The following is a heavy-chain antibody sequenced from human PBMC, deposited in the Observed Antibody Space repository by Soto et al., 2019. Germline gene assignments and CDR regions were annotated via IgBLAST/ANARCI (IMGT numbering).Heavy chain of an antibody. D-gene: IGHD1-26*01. Sequence: GSLRLSCAASGFTFSSYAMSWVRQAPGKGLEWVSAISGSGGSTYYADPVKGRFTISRDNSKNTLYLQMNSLRAEDTAVYYCAKGRGGSYSGYFDYWGQGTLVTVSS. CDR2: ISGSGGST. CDR1: GFTFSSYA. J-gene: IGHJ4*02. CDR3: AKGRGGSYSGYFDY. V-gene: IGHV3-23*01.